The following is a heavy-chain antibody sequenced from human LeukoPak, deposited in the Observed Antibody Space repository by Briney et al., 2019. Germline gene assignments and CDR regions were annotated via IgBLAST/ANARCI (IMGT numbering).Heavy chain of an antibody. CDR2: INHSGST. CDR1: GGSFSGYY. J-gene: IGHJ4*02. V-gene: IGHV4-34*01. D-gene: IGHD6-25*01. Sequence: SETLSLTCAVYGGSFSGYYWSWIRQPPGKGLEWIGEINHSGSTNYNPALKSRVTISVDTSKNQFSLKLSSVTAADTAVYYCARRGHNRVAALLRHFDYWGQGTLVTVSS. CDR3: ARRGHNRVAALLRHFDY.